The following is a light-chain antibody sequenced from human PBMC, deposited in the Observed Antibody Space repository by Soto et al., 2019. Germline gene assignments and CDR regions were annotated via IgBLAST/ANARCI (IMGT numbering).Light chain of an antibody. CDR1: SSDVGGFNS. CDR2: DVV. CDR3: SSYTSTMTNV. Sequence: QSVLTQPASVSGSPGQSITISCTGNSSDVGGFNSVSCYQLRPGTAPKLILYDVVDRPSGVFYRFSGSKSGNTASLTISGLQAADEADYFCSSYTSTMTNVFGSGTKVTVL. J-gene: IGLJ1*01. V-gene: IGLV2-14*03.